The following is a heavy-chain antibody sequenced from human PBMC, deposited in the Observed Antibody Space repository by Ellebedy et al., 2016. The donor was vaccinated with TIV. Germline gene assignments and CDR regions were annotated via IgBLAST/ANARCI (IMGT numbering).Heavy chain of an antibody. CDR3: AKGLSYPSMVRGVIPPPWY. Sequence: PGGSLRLSCAASGFTFSSYGMHWVRQAPGKGLEWVAVIWYDGSNKYYADSVKGRFTISRDNSKNTLYLQVNSLRVEDTAVYYCAKGLSYPSMVRGVIPPPWYWGQGTLVTVSS. V-gene: IGHV3-33*06. D-gene: IGHD3-10*01. CDR2: IWYDGSNK. CDR1: GFTFSSYG. J-gene: IGHJ4*02.